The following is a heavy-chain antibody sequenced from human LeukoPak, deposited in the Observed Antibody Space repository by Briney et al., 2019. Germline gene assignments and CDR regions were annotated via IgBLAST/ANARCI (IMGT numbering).Heavy chain of an antibody. V-gene: IGHV4-39*07. D-gene: IGHD3-22*01. J-gene: IGHJ4*02. CDR2: IYYSGSP. Sequence: SETLSLTCTVSGGSISSSSYYWGWIRQPPGKGLEWIGSIYYSGSPYYNPSLKSRVTISVDTSKNQFSLKLSSVTAADTAVYYCARGSSGYYSTDYWGQGTLVTVSS. CDR3: ARGSSGYYSTDY. CDR1: GGSISSSSYY.